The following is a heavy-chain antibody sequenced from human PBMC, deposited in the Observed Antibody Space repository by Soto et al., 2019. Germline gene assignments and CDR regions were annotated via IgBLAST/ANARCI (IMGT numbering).Heavy chain of an antibody. CDR1: GFTFSSFW. J-gene: IGHJ5*02. CDR2: ASPAGTST. V-gene: IGHV3-74*01. D-gene: IGHD4-17*01. Sequence: EVQLVESGGGLVQPGGSLRLSCAASGFTFSSFWMHWVRQAPGKGLEWVSRASPAGTSTSYADSVKGRFTISRDNAKNTLFMQMNSLRSEDTAVYYCTRHGSGDYCLFDPWGQGTLVTVSS. CDR3: TRHGSGDYCLFDP.